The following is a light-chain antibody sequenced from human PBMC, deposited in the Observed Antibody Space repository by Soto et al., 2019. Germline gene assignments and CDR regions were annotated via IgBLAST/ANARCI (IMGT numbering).Light chain of an antibody. V-gene: IGKV3D-15*01. CDR2: GAS. CDR3: KQYKEWPPFT. Sequence: EIVLTQSPATLSVSPGERATLSCRASQSVGSNLAWFQQKPGQAPRLLIYGASTRATGVPARFTGSGSETDFTLSISSLQSEDFAVYYCKQYKEWPPFTFGQGTRLEI. J-gene: IGKJ5*01. CDR1: QSVGSN.